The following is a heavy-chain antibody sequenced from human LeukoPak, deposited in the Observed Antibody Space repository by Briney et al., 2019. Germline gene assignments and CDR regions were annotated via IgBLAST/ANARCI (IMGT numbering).Heavy chain of an antibody. CDR3: ARGPLWGFGGGIDY. V-gene: IGHV4-31*03. Sequence: SQTLSLTCTVSGGSISSGGYYWSWIRQHPGKGLEWIGYIYYSGSTYYNPSLKSRVTISVDTSKNQFSLKLSSVTAADTAVYYCARGPLWGFGGGIDYWGQGTLVTVSS. CDR1: GGSISSGGYY. D-gene: IGHD3-10*01. J-gene: IGHJ4*02. CDR2: IYYSGST.